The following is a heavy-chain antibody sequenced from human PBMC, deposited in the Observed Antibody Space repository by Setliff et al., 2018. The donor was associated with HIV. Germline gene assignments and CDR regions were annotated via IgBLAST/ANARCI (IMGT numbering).Heavy chain of an antibody. V-gene: IGHV4-31*03. Sequence: SETLSLTCTVSGGSISSGGYYWSWIRQHPGKGLEWIGYTYYSGSTYYNPSLKSRATISVDTSTNQFSLKLSSVTAADTAVYYRARTDYYDSSGPEYFQHWGQGTLVTVSS. J-gene: IGHJ1*01. CDR1: GGSISSGGYY. D-gene: IGHD3-22*01. CDR3: ARTDYYDSSGPEYFQH. CDR2: TYYSGST.